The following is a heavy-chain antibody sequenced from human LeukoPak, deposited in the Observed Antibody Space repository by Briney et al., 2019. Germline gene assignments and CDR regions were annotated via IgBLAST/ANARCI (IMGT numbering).Heavy chain of an antibody. CDR2: IYYSGTT. Sequence: SETLSLTCTVSGGSISSYYWSWIRQPPGKGLGWIAYIYYSGTTNYNPSLKSRVTISVDTSKNQFSLKLSSVTAADTAVYYCARTGSGYYQTDAFDIWGQGTMVTVSS. CDR1: GGSISSYY. V-gene: IGHV4-59*01. D-gene: IGHD3-22*01. CDR3: ARTGSGYYQTDAFDI. J-gene: IGHJ3*02.